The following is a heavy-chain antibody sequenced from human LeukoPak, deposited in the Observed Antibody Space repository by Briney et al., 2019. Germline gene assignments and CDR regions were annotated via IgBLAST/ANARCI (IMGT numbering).Heavy chain of an antibody. CDR2: ISGSGGST. D-gene: IGHD3-22*01. V-gene: IGHV3-23*01. CDR1: GFTFSSYA. J-gene: IGHJ4*02. CDR3: AKDQYYYDSSGRLEGY. Sequence: PGGSLRLSCAASGFTFSSYAMSWVRQAPGKGLEWVSAISGSGGSTYYADSVKGRFTISRDNSKNTLYLQMNSLRAEDAAVYCCAKDQYYYDSSGRLEGYWGQGTLVTVSS.